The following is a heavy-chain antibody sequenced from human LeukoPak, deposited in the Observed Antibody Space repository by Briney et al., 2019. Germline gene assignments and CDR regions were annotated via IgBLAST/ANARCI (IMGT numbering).Heavy chain of an antibody. Sequence: EASVKVSCKASGGTFSSYAISWVRQAPGQGLEWMGGIIPIFGTANYAQKFQGRVTITADESTSTAYIELSSLRSEDTAVYYCARGHYYDSSGYYSYYYYGMDVWGQGTTVTVSS. D-gene: IGHD3-22*01. J-gene: IGHJ6*02. CDR3: ARGHYYDSSGYYSYYYYGMDV. V-gene: IGHV1-69*01. CDR2: IIPIFGTA. CDR1: GGTFSSYA.